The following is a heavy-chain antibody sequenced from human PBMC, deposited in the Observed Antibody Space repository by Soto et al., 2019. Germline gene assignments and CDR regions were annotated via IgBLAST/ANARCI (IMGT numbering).Heavy chain of an antibody. V-gene: IGHV4-59*01. CDR3: ARVTVTIFGEVIRPYYFDY. CDR2: IYYSGST. D-gene: IGHD3-3*01. J-gene: IGHJ4*02. Sequence: SETLSLTCTVSGVSISSYYWSWIRQPPGKGLEWIGYIYYSGSTNYNPSLKSRVTISVDTSKNQFSLKLSSVTAADTAVYYCARVTVTIFGEVIRPYYFDYWGQGTLVTVSS. CDR1: GVSISSYY.